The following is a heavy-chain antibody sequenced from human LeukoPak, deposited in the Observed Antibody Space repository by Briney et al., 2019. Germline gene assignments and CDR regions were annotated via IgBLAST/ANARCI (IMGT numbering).Heavy chain of an antibody. CDR3: ARVARELWFRESTPHYYYYGMDV. CDR1: GASISSSNW. J-gene: IGHJ6*02. D-gene: IGHD3-10*01. V-gene: IGHV4-4*02. Sequence: SETLSLTCAVSGASISSSNWWSWVRQPPGKGLEWIGEIYHSGSTNYNPSLKSRVTISVDKSKNQFSLKLSSVTAADTAVYYCARVARELWFRESTPHYYYYGMDVWGQGTTVTVSS. CDR2: IYHSGST.